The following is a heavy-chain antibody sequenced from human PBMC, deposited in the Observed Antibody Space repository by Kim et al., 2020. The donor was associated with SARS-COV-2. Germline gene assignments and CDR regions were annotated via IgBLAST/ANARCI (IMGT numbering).Heavy chain of an antibody. Sequence: SVKVSCKASGGTFSSYAISWVRQAPGQGLEWMGGIIPIFGTANYAQKFQGRVTITADESTSTAYMELSSLRSEDTAVYYCARDVVPMWELRYGMDVWGQGTTVTVSS. D-gene: IGHD1-26*01. V-gene: IGHV1-69*13. CDR2: IIPIFGTA. CDR3: ARDVVPMWELRYGMDV. CDR1: GGTFSSYA. J-gene: IGHJ6*02.